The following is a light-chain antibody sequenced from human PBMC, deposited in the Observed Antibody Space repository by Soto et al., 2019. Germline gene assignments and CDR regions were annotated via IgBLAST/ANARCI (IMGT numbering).Light chain of an antibody. Sequence: DIVMTQSPDSLAVSLGERATIKCKSSQSVLYSSNSKNYLAWYQLKPGQPPKLLIYWASTRESGVPARFSGSGSGTDFTLTISSLQTEDVAVYYCQQYYSTPFTFGPGTIVDIK. CDR3: QQYYSTPFT. J-gene: IGKJ3*01. CDR2: WAS. V-gene: IGKV4-1*01. CDR1: QSVLYSSNSKNY.